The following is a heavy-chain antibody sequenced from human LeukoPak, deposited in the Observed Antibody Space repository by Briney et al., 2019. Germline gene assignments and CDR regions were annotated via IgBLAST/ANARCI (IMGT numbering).Heavy chain of an antibody. V-gene: IGHV4-34*01. D-gene: IGHD5-18*01. Sequence: SETLSLTCAVYGGSFSGYYWGWIRQPPGKGLEWIGEINHSGSTNYNPSLKSRVTISVDTSKNQFSLKLSSVTAADTAVYYCARAARYSWDYWGQGTLVTVSS. CDR3: ARAARYSWDY. CDR1: GGSFSGYY. J-gene: IGHJ4*02. CDR2: INHSGST.